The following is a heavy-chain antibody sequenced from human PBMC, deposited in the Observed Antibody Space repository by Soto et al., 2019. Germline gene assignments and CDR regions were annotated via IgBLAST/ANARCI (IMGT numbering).Heavy chain of an antibody. J-gene: IGHJ4*02. V-gene: IGHV3-48*02. Sequence: GGSLRLSCAASGFTFSSYSMNWVRQAPGKGLEWVSYISSSSSTIYYADSVKGRLTISRDNAKNSLYLQMNSLRDEDTAVYYCARTPADSSSWPTPLDYWGQGTLVTVSS. D-gene: IGHD6-13*01. CDR2: ISSSSSTI. CDR1: GFTFSSYS. CDR3: ARTPADSSSWPTPLDY.